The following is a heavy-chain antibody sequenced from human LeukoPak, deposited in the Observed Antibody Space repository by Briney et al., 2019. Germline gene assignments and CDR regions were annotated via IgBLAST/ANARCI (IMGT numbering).Heavy chain of an antibody. V-gene: IGHV3-74*01. Sequence: GGSLRLSCAASGFTFSRNWMHWVRQAPGKGLLWVSRISSDSSSTTYVDSVKGRFTISRDNARSTLYLQMDSLTAEDTAVYYCARDRGPYSRGEAGFDCWVQGTLVTVSS. CDR3: ARDRGPYSRGEAGFDC. D-gene: IGHD6-13*01. CDR2: ISSDSSST. J-gene: IGHJ4*02. CDR1: GFTFSRNW.